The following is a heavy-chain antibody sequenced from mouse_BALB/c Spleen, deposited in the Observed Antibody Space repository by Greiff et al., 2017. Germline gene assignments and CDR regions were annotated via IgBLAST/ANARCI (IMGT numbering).Heavy chain of an antibody. V-gene: IGHV1-7*01. CDR1: GYTFTSYW. CDR2: INPSTGYT. J-gene: IGHJ3*01. Sequence: QVQLQQSGAELAKPGASVKMSCKASGYTFTSYWMHWVKQRPGQGLEWIGYINPSTGYTEYNQKFRDKATLTADKSSSTAYMQLSSLTSEDSAIYYCAPYYYGSSYWFAYWGQGTLVTVSA. D-gene: IGHD1-1*01. CDR3: APYYYGSSYWFAY.